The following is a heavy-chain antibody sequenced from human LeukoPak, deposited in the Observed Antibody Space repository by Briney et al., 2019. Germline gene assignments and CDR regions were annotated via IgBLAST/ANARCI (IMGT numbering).Heavy chain of an antibody. V-gene: IGHV4-30-2*01. CDR1: GGSISSGGYY. J-gene: IGHJ4*02. D-gene: IGHD2-2*01. Sequence: SQTLSLTCTVSGGSISSGGYYWSWIRQPPGKGLEWIGYIYHSGSTYYNPSLKSRVTISVDRSKNQFSLKLGSVTAADTAVYYCARGYQLLPIDYWGQGTLVTVSS. CDR2: IYHSGST. CDR3: ARGYQLLPIDY.